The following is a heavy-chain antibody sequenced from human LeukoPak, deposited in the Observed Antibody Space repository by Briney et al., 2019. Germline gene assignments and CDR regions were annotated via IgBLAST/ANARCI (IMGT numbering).Heavy chain of an antibody. CDR1: GYTFTSYD. J-gene: IGHJ6*03. CDR2: MYPNCGDR. Sequence: GASVNVSCKASGYTFTSYDFNWMRQATGQGLEWMGWMYPNCGDRGYAQKFHGRGTTTWNTSLSTHYMEMSSPRSEDTPVYYCSSGGSGSSWYGLYYYYMDVWGKGPTVPVSS. V-gene: IGHV1-8*01. D-gene: IGHD6-13*01. CDR3: SSGGSGSSWYGLYYYYMDV.